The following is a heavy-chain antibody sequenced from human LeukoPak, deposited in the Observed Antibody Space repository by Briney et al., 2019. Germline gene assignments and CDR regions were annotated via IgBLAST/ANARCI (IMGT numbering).Heavy chain of an antibody. J-gene: IGHJ4*02. CDR2: IYSGGST. D-gene: IGHD3-22*01. CDR3: ARGLNYYDSTGYYTY. V-gene: IGHV3-66*01. CDR1: GFTVSRNY. Sequence: GESLRLSCAASGFTVSRNYMSWVRQAPGKGLEWVSVIYSGGSTYYADSVKGRFTISRDNSKNTLYLQMNSLRAEDTAVYYCARGLNYYDSTGYYTYWGQGTLVTVSS.